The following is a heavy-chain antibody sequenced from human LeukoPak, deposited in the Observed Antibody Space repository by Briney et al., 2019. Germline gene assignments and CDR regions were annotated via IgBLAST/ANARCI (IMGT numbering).Heavy chain of an antibody. J-gene: IGHJ4*02. D-gene: IGHD3-22*01. CDR1: GFTFSSYS. CDR2: INSSSSYI. CDR3: ARDPQTAYYYDSSGYYPFDY. Sequence: PGGSLRLSCAASGFTFSSYSMNWVRQAPGKGLEWVSSINSSSSYIYYADSVKGRFTISRDNAKNSLYLQMNSLRAEDTAVYYCARDPQTAYYYDSSGYYPFDYWGQGTLVTVSS. V-gene: IGHV3-21*01.